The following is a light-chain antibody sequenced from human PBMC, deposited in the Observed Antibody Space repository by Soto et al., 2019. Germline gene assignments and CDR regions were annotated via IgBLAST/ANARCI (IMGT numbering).Light chain of an antibody. Sequence: EIVLTQSPGTLSLSSGERATLSCKTSQSVDNSYLAWYQHKHGQPPRLLIYGASGRATGIPDRFRAIGSGTDFTLTITRLEPEDFAVYYCQQYDTSPWTFGPGTKVEIK. CDR3: QQYDTSPWT. J-gene: IGKJ1*01. V-gene: IGKV3-20*01. CDR1: QSVDNSY. CDR2: GAS.